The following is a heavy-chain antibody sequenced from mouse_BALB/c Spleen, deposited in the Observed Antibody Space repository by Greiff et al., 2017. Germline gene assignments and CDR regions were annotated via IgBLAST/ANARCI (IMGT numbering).Heavy chain of an antibody. CDR3: ARSSGNYYFDY. J-gene: IGHJ2*01. D-gene: IGHD2-1*01. V-gene: IGHV1-4*01. CDR2: INPSSGYT. Sequence: QVQLQQSGAELARPGASVKMSCKASGYTFTSYTMHWVNQRPGQGLEWIGYINPSSGYTNYNQKFKDKATLTADKSSSTAYMQLSSLTSEDSAVYYCARSSGNYYFDYWGQGTTLTVSS. CDR1: GYTFTSYT.